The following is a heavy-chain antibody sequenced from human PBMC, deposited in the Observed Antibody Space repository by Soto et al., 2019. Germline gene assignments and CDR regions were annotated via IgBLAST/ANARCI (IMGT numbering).Heavy chain of an antibody. J-gene: IGHJ6*02. CDR3: VRDRELPPAPNPDYYYGMDV. V-gene: IGHV1-18*01. Sequence: ASVKVSCKTSGYSFTTYGISWVRQAPGQGLEWMGWISIYSGNTYYAQKLQGRVTMTADTSTSRVFMELKSLRSDDTAVYYCVRDRELPPAPNPDYYYGMDVWGQGTMVTVSS. D-gene: IGHD3-10*01. CDR2: ISIYSGNT. CDR1: GYSFTTYG.